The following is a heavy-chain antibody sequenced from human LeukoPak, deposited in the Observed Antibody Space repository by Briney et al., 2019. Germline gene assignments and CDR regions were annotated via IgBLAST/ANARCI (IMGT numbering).Heavy chain of an antibody. J-gene: IGHJ6*02. CDR3: ATSAMVRGVIIRYYYNGMDV. CDR1: GYTFTSYG. V-gene: IGHV1-18*01. D-gene: IGHD3-10*01. Sequence: ASVKVSCKASGYTFTSYGISWVRQAPGQGLEWMGWISAYNGNTNYAQKLQGRVTMTTDTSTSTAYMELRSLRSDDTAVYYCATSAMVRGVIIRYYYNGMDVWGQGTTVTVSS. CDR2: ISAYNGNT.